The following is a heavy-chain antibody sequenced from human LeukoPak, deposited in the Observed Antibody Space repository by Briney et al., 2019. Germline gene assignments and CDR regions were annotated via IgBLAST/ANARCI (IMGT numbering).Heavy chain of an antibody. V-gene: IGHV4-30-2*01. D-gene: IGHD2-15*01. CDR1: GDSISRSNSY. Sequence: PSETLSLTCTVSGDSISRSNSYRGWIRQPPGKGLEWIGYIYHSGSTYYNPSLKSRVTISVDRSKNQFSLKLSSVTAADTAVYYCAGRVVVGPTNSFDYWGQGTLVTVSS. CDR2: IYHSGST. CDR3: AGRVVVGPTNSFDY. J-gene: IGHJ4*02.